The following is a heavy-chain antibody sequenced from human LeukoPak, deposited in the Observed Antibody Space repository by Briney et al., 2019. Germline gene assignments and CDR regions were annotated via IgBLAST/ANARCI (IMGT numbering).Heavy chain of an antibody. J-gene: IGHJ6*03. Sequence: ASVKVSXKASGYTFTSYDINWVRQATGQGLEWMGWMNPNSGNTGYAQKFQGRVTMTRNTSISTAYMELSSLRSEDTAVYYCARGKSGRHCSGGSCYVDYYYMDVWGKGTTVTVSS. CDR2: MNPNSGNT. V-gene: IGHV1-8*01. D-gene: IGHD2-15*01. CDR3: ARGKSGRHCSGGSCYVDYYYMDV. CDR1: GYTFTSYD.